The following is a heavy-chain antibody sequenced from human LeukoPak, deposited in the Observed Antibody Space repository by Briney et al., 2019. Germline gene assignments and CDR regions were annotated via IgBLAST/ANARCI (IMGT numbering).Heavy chain of an antibody. V-gene: IGHV4-59*01. CDR2: IHCNADT. CDR3: ARYRSGWHYHFDY. Sequence: SETLSLTCTVSGGPIRTYYWSWIRQPPGKGLEWIGNIHCNADTNYNPSLKSRVTISVDTSKNQFSLKLSSVTAGDTAVYYCARYRSGWHYHFDYWGPGILVTVSS. CDR1: GGPIRTYY. J-gene: IGHJ4*02. D-gene: IGHD6-19*01.